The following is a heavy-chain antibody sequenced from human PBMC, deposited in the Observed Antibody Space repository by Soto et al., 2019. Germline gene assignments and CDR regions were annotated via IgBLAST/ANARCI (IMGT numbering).Heavy chain of an antibody. V-gene: IGHV4-59*08. D-gene: IGHD3-9*01. CDR1: GGSISSYY. J-gene: IGHJ5*02. CDR2: IYYSGST. CDR3: ARWRGYDILTGHYWFDP. Sequence: SETLSLTCTVSGGSISSYYWSWIRQPPGKGLEWIGYIYYSGSTNYNPSLKSRVTISVDTSKNQFSLKLSSVTAADTAVYYCARWRGYDILTGHYWFDPWGQGTLVTVSS.